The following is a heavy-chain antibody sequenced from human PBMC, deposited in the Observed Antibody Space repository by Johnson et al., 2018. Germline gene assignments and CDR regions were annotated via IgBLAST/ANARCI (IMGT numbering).Heavy chain of an antibody. D-gene: IGHD3-22*01. CDR3: NGAPWYHFDSCAYVAASDI. Sequence: VQLVESGGGLVQPGRSLRLSCTASGFTFGSYAMSWSRQAPGKGLEWVGFIKSKAYGGTADYATSVRGRFTIRRDDSKSIAYLQMNSLKTEDTAVYYCNGAPWYHFDSCAYVAASDIWGQGTRVPVSS. J-gene: IGHJ3*02. CDR2: IKSKAYGGTA. CDR1: GFTFGSYA. V-gene: IGHV3-49*03.